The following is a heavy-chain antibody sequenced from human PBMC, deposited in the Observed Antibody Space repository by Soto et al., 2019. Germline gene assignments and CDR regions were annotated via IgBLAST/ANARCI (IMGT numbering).Heavy chain of an antibody. D-gene: IGHD3-16*01. V-gene: IGHV3-30*18. CDR1: GFTFSSYG. Sequence: PGGSLRLSGASSGFTFSSYGIHGVGQAPGKGREGVEVISYDGSNKYYADSVKGRFTISRDNSKNTLYLQMNRLRAEDTAVYSCAKDRMEGGVQYYFDYWGQGTLVTVSS. J-gene: IGHJ4*02. CDR2: ISYDGSNK. CDR3: AKDRMEGGVQYYFDY.